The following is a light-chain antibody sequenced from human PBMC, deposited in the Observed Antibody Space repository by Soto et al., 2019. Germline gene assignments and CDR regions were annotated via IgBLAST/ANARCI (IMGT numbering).Light chain of an antibody. CDR2: GAS. CDR3: QQYGNSPQT. CDR1: QSVNSSY. Sequence: EIVLTQSPGTLSLSPGERVTLSCRASQSVNSSYLAWYQHKPGQAPRLLIYGASTRATGMPDRFSGSGSGTDFTLTIARLEPGDFAVYYWQQYGNSPQTFGQGTKVDIK. J-gene: IGKJ1*01. V-gene: IGKV3-20*01.